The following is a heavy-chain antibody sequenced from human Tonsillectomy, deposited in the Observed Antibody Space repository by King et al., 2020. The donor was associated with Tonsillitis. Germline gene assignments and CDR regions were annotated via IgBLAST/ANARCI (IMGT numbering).Heavy chain of an antibody. D-gene: IGHD4-17*01. CDR2: ISFDGSNK. CDR3: ARRDGALDYYYYGMDV. Sequence: VQLVESGGGVVQPGRSLRLSWSASGFTFSSYAMHWVRQAPGKGLEWVGEISFDGSNKYYPNSVKGRFTISRDNSKNTQYLQMNSLRPEDTAVYYCARRDGALDYYYYGMDVWGQGTTVTVSS. CDR1: GFTFSSYA. J-gene: IGHJ6*02. V-gene: IGHV3-30-3*01.